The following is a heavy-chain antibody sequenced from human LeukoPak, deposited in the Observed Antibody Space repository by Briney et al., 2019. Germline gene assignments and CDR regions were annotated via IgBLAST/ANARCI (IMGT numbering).Heavy chain of an antibody. CDR3: AGTAYDSSGYYLDY. CDR2: ISYDGSNK. V-gene: IGHV3-30*01. J-gene: IGHJ4*02. Sequence: GGSLRLSCAAFGFTFSSYAMHWVRQAPGKELEWVAVISYDGSNKYYADSVKGRFTISRDNSKNTLYLQMNSLRAEDTAVYYCAGTAYDSSGYYLDYWGQGTLVTVSS. CDR1: GFTFSSYA. D-gene: IGHD3-22*01.